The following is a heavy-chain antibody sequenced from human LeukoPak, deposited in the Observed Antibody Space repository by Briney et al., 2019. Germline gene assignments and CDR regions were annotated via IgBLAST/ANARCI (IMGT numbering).Heavy chain of an antibody. CDR2: INHSGST. D-gene: IGHD4-17*01. CDR1: GGSFSGYY. CDR3: ARIDYGDYVIDY. V-gene: IGHV4-34*01. J-gene: IGHJ4*02. Sequence: SEALSLTCAVYGGSFSGYYWSWIRQPPEKGLEWIGEINHSGSTNYNPSLKSRVTISVDTSKNQFSLKLSSVTAADTAVYYCARIDYGDYVIDYWGQGTLVTVSS.